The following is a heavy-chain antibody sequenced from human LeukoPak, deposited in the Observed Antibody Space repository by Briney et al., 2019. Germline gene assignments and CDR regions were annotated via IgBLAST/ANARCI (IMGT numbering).Heavy chain of an antibody. D-gene: IGHD6-19*01. CDR2: IYSGGST. J-gene: IGHJ4*02. CDR3: AKDRGQWLVRGYFDY. Sequence: GGSLRLSFAASGFTVSNNYMTWVRQAPGKGLEWLSVIYSGGSTYYADSVKGRFTISRDNSKNTLYLQMNSLRAEDTAVYYCAKDRGQWLVRGYFDYWGQGTLVTVSS. V-gene: IGHV3-53*01. CDR1: GFTVSNNY.